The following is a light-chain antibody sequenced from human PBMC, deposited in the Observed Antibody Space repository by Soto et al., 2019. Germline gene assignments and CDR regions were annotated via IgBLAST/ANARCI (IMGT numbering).Light chain of an antibody. J-gene: IGKJ1*01. CDR3: QQLNRFPRT. CDR2: SAS. CDR1: QDISSH. V-gene: IGKV1-9*01. Sequence: DIQLTQSPSFLSASVGDRVTITCRASQDISSHLAWYQQRPGKVPRFLTHSASTLQSGVPSRLIATRSGTTFTLTISSLQPEDIATYYCQQLNRFPRTFGQGTKVEV.